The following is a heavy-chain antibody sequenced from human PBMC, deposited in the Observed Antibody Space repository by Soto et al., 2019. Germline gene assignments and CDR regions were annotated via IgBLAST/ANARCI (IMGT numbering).Heavy chain of an antibody. Sequence: GGSLRLSCAASGFTFSSYAMTWVRQAPGKGLEWVSAISRSGDSTYYADSVKGRFTISRDNSKNTLYLQMNSLRAEDAAVYYCAKGAFAGYYYYGMDVWGQGTTVTVSS. D-gene: IGHD3-16*01. CDR1: GFTFSSYA. V-gene: IGHV3-23*01. CDR2: ISRSGDST. J-gene: IGHJ6*02. CDR3: AKGAFAGYYYYGMDV.